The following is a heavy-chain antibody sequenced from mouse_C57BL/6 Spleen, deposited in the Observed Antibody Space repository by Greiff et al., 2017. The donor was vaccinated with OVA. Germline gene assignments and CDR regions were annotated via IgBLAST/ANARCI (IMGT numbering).Heavy chain of an antibody. J-gene: IGHJ4*01. CDR2: ISSGSSTI. D-gene: IGHD2-4*01. V-gene: IGHV5-17*01. Sequence: EVQLVESGGGLVKPGGSLKLSCAASGFTFSDYGMHWVRQAPEKGLEWVAYISSGSSTIYSADTVKGRFTISRDNAKNTLFLQMTRLRSEDTAMYYCARKGLRGVYYAMDYWGQGTSVTVSS. CDR3: ARKGLRGVYYAMDY. CDR1: GFTFSDYG.